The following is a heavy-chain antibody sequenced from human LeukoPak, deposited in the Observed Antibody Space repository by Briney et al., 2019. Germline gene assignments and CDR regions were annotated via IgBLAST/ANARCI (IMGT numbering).Heavy chain of an antibody. CDR3: AGAYYDILTGYSYYFDY. J-gene: IGHJ4*02. D-gene: IGHD3-9*01. CDR2: IYYSGST. V-gene: IGHV4-31*03. CDR1: GGSISSGGYY. Sequence: SQTLSLTCTVAGGSISSGGYYWSWVRQHPGKGLEWIGYIYYSGSTYYNPSLKSRVTISVDTSKNQFSLKLSSVTAADTAVYYCAGAYYDILTGYSYYFDYWGQGTLVTVSS.